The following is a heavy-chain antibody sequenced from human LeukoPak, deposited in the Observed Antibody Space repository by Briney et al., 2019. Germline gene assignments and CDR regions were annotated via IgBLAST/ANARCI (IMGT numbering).Heavy chain of an antibody. CDR1: GGTSSSYA. Sequence: SVKVSCKASGGTSSSYAISWVRQAPGQGLEWMGGIIPIFGTANYAQKFQGRVTMTEDTSTDTAYMELSSLRSEDTAVYYCATDLLTIFGVVMPSFDYWGQGTLVTVSS. J-gene: IGHJ4*02. CDR3: ATDLLTIFGVVMPSFDY. V-gene: IGHV1-69*06. CDR2: IIPIFGTA. D-gene: IGHD3-3*01.